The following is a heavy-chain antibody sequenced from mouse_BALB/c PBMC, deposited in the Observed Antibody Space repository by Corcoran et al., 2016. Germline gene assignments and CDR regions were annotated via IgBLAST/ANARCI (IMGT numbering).Heavy chain of an antibody. V-gene: IGHV3-6*02. CDR2: ISYDGSN. CDR1: GYTITSGHY. D-gene: IGHD2-14*01. CDR3: ASRYDFVDY. J-gene: IGHJ2*01. Sequence: DVQLQESGPGLVKPSQSLSLTCSVTGYTITSGHYWNWIRQFPGNKLEWMGYISYDGSNNYNPSLKNRISITRDTSKNQFFLKLNSVTTEDTATYYCASRYDFVDYWGQGTTLTVSS.